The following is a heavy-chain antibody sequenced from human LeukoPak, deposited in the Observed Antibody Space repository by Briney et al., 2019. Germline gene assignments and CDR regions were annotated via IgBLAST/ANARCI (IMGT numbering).Heavy chain of an antibody. V-gene: IGHV7-4-1*02. CDR2: INTNTGNP. Sequence: ASVKVSCKASGYTFTNYLMNWVRQAPGQGLEWMGWINTNTGNPTYAQGFTGRFVFSLDTSVSTAYLQISSLKAGDTAVYHCASHSGNYALDYWGQGTLVTVSS. CDR1: GYTFTNYL. J-gene: IGHJ4*02. CDR3: ASHSGNYALDY. D-gene: IGHD1-26*01.